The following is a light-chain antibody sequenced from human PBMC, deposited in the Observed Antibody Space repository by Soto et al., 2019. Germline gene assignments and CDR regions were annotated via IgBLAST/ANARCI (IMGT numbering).Light chain of an antibody. CDR1: QSISSR. Sequence: DIQMTQSPSTLSASVGDRVTITCRASQSISSRLAWYQQKPGKAPNLLMYGASYLKSGVPTRFSGSGSGTDFTLTISSLQPEDFATYYCQQTYTTPEITFGQGGRLEIK. J-gene: IGKJ5*01. V-gene: IGKV1-39*01. CDR3: QQTYTTPEIT. CDR2: GAS.